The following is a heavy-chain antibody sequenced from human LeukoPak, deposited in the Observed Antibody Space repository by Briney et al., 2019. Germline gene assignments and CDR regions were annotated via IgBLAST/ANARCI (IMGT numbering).Heavy chain of an antibody. J-gene: IGHJ4*02. Sequence: ASVKVSCKASGYTFSAYYIQWVRQAPGQGLEWMGWFNPNSGGTNFAQKFQGRVTMTRDTSISTAYMELSRLTSDDTAVYYCARDDSGNWSSDLDYWGQGTLVTVSS. CDR2: FNPNSGGT. CDR1: GYTFSAYY. V-gene: IGHV1-2*02. D-gene: IGHD6-13*01. CDR3: ARDDSGNWSSDLDY.